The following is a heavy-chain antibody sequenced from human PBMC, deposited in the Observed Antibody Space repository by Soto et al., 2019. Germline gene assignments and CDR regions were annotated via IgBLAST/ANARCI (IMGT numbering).Heavy chain of an antibody. CDR3: ARGRYALDY. V-gene: IGHV3-11*01. CDR2: ISGSCNTI. J-gene: IGHJ4*02. Sequence: QVQLVESGGGLVKPGGSLRLSCAASGFTLSDYYMSWIRQAPGKGLEWVSHISGSCNTIDYADSVKGRFTISRDNAKNSLYLQMNSLRDDDTAVFYCARGRYALDYWGQGTRVTVSS. D-gene: IGHD3-16*01. CDR1: GFTLSDYY.